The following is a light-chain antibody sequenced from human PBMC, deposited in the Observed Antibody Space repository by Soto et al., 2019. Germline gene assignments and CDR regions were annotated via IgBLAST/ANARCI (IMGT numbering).Light chain of an antibody. Sequence: QSVLTQPASVSGSPGQSITISCTGTSSDVGGYNYVSWYQQHPGKAPKLMIYDVSNRPSGVSNRFSGSKSGNTASLTISGPQAEDEAYYYCSSYTSSSTYVFGTGTKVTVL. V-gene: IGLV2-14*01. CDR2: DVS. J-gene: IGLJ1*01. CDR3: SSYTSSSTYV. CDR1: SSDVGGYNY.